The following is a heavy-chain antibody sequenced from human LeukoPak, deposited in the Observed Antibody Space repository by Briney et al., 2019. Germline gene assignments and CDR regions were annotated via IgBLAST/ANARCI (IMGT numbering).Heavy chain of an antibody. CDR1: GGSFSGYY. V-gene: IGHV4-34*01. CDR2: LYYSGWST. CDR3: ARLGCSSASCYPGN. Sequence: PSETLSLTCAVYGGSFSGYYWSWIRQPPGKGLEWIGSLYYSGWSTYYNPSLKSRVTISVDTSKNQFSLKLNSVTAADTAVYYCARLGCSSASCYPGNWGQGTLVTVSS. D-gene: IGHD2-2*01. J-gene: IGHJ4*02.